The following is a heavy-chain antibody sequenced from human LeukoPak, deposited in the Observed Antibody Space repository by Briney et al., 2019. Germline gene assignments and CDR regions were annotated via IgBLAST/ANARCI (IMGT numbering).Heavy chain of an antibody. CDR1: GFTVSSYA. D-gene: IGHD4-23*01. J-gene: IGHJ4*02. CDR2: ISGSGGST. CDR3: ACLTTVVTRFDY. Sequence: GGSLRLSCAASGFTVSSYAMSCVRQAPGKGLEWVSAISGSGGSTYYADSVKGRFTISRDNAKNSLYLQMNCLRAEDTAVYYCACLTTVVTRFDYWGQGTLVTVSS. V-gene: IGHV3-23*01.